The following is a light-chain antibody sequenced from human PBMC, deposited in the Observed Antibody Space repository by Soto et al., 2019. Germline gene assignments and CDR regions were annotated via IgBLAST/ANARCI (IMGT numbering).Light chain of an antibody. V-gene: IGKV3-15*01. Sequence: EIVLTQSPATLSVSPGERATLSCRASQSVRSNLAWYQQKPGQGPRLLIFGASTRATDITARFSGSGSGTEFTLTISSLQSEDFAVYYCQQYIHWPPLTFGGGTKVEIK. CDR1: QSVRSN. CDR3: QQYIHWPPLT. CDR2: GAS. J-gene: IGKJ4*01.